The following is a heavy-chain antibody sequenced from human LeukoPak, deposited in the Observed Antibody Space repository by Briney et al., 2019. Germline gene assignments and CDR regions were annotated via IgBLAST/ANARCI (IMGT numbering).Heavy chain of an antibody. CDR3: ASGRIVATINYYYYYYIAV. V-gene: IGHV1-69*05. D-gene: IGHD5-12*01. Sequence: SVTVSFMCTGCTLINYVMSWVRQADGQEGEGMGGSITIFATATYAQQFQGRVTITTHESTSTAYMVLSSLRSEDTAVYYCASGRIVATINYYYYYYIAVWGKGTTVTVSS. CDR2: SITIFATA. CDR1: GCTLINYV. J-gene: IGHJ6*03.